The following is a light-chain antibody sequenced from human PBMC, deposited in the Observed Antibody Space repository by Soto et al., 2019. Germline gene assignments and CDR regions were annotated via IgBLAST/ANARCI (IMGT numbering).Light chain of an antibody. Sequence: EIVLTQSPATLSLSPGERATLSCRASQSVSNNYLAWYQQKPGQAPRLLIYGASNRATGIPDRFSGSGSGTDFTLTINSLQSEDFAVYYCQPYNNWPLTFGGGTKVDIK. CDR2: GAS. V-gene: IGKV3D-15*01. CDR3: QPYNNWPLT. CDR1: QSVSNN. J-gene: IGKJ4*01.